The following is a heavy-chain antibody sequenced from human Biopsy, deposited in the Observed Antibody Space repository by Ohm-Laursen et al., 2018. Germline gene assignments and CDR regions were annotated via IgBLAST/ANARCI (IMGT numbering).Heavy chain of an antibody. V-gene: IGHV1-2*02. CDR3: ARGGVVPTVTRFDP. D-gene: IGHD3-10*01. CDR1: GYSFTGYY. Sequence: ASVKVSCKASGYSFTGYYIHWVRQAPGQGVEGMGWITPNSGATKYAQKFQGRVTMSRDTSITTVYLELNTLRSDDTAVYYCARGGVVPTVTRFDPWGQGTQVTVSS. CDR2: ITPNSGAT. J-gene: IGHJ5*02.